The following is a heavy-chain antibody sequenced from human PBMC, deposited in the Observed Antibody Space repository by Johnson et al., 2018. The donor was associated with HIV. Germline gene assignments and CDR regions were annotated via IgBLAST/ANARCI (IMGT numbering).Heavy chain of an antibody. V-gene: IGHV3-30*04. J-gene: IGHJ3*02. CDR1: GFTFNSNA. CDR3: AGGRGTFDI. Sequence: QVQVVESGGGVVQPGRSLRLSCVASGFTFNSNAMHWVRQAPGKGLEWVAIISYDGTNKYYADTAKGRITISRDRSKNTLYMQMNSRRAEDTAVYYCAGGRGTFDIWGQGTMVTVSS. CDR2: ISYDGTNK. D-gene: IGHD3-16*01.